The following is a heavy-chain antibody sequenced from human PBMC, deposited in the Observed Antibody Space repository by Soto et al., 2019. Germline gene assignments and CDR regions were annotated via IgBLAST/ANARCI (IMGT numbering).Heavy chain of an antibody. J-gene: IGHJ5*02. CDR2: MNHYGST. CDR3: ARLCSSTSCYYTFDP. D-gene: IGHD2-2*01. V-gene: IGHV4-34*01. Sequence: QVQLQQWGAGLLKPSETLSLTCAVYGGSFSSYYWSWIRQPPGKGLEWIGQMNHYGSTDYNPSHKSRVTISENTSRNHFSLRLSSVTAADTAMYYCARLCSSTSCYYTFDPWGQGTLVTVSS. CDR1: GGSFSSYY.